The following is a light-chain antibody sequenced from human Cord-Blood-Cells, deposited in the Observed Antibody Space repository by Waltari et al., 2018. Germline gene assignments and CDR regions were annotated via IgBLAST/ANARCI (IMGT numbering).Light chain of an antibody. CDR3: QAWDSSNCV. CDR1: QLGHKY. CDR2: QDS. V-gene: IGLV3-1*01. Sequence: SYELHQPPSVSVSSGTTASITRSGDQLGHKYACWYQQKPGQSPLLVIYQDSKPPSGMPYHSSGSNSGNTATLTISGTQAMDEADYYCQAWDSSNCVFGGGTKLTVL. J-gene: IGLJ3*02.